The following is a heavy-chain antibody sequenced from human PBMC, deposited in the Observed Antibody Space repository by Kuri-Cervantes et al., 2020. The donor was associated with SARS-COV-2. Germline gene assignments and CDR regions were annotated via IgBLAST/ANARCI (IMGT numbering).Heavy chain of an antibody. CDR2: LIPVFGTA. J-gene: IGHJ5*02. CDR3: ARDHSSSRRYNWFDP. Sequence: SSVQVSCKTSGYTFTRYGISWVRQAPGQGLEWMGGLIPVFGTANYAQKFQGRVTLTADKSTSTTYMELSSLRSEDTAGYYCARDHSSSRRYNWFDPWGQGTLVTVSS. V-gene: IGHV1-69*06. CDR1: GYTFTRYG. D-gene: IGHD6-6*01.